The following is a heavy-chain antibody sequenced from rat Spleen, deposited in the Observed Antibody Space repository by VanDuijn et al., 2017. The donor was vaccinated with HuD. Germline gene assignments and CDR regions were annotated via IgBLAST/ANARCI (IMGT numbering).Heavy chain of an antibody. CDR1: GFSLTSYN. D-gene: IGHD1-5*01. V-gene: IGHV2-63*01. J-gene: IGHJ3*01. CDR2: MRYNGDT. CDR3: SRDRDRYNWFAY. Sequence: QVQVKESGPGLVQPSQTLSLTCTVSGFSLTSYNVHWVRQPPGKGLEWMGRMRYNGDTSYNSALNSRLSISRDTSKNQVFLKMNSLQTDDTGTYYCSRDRDRYNWFAYWGQGTLVTVSS.